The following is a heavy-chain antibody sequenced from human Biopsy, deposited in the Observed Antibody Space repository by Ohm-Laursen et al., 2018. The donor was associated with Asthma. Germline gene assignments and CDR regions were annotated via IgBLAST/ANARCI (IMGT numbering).Heavy chain of an antibody. V-gene: IGHV1-18*01. CDR2: ISVYNGNT. Sequence: SVKVSCKPSGYIFNSAGITWVRQAPGQGLEWMGWISVYNGNTKVAQKLQDRVTMITDTSTSAAYMELRSLRSDDTAVYFCARAVDYSHYYGIDVWGQGTTVTAS. CDR1: GYIFNSAG. J-gene: IGHJ6*02. CDR3: ARAVDYSHYYGIDV. D-gene: IGHD3-10*01.